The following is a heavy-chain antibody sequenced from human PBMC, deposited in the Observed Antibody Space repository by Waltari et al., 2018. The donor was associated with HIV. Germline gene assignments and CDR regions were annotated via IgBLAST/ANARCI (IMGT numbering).Heavy chain of an antibody. CDR1: GFSLSDFS. CDR3: ARALTNCPGGY. D-gene: IGHD7-27*01. J-gene: IGHJ4*02. Sequence: EVQLVESGGGLVNPGGSLRLSCAASGFSLSDFSMNWVRQAPGNGLEWVSSISIRSIYIYYADSVKGRFTISRDNAKYSLFLQMNSLIADDTVVYYCARALTNCPGGYWGQGTLVTVSS. V-gene: IGHV3-21*01. CDR2: ISIRSIYI.